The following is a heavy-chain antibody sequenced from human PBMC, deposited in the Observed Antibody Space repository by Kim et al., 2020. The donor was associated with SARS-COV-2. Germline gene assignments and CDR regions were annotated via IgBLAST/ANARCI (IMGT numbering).Heavy chain of an antibody. Sequence: ATTYYGDTVKDRFTMSRDNSKNTLYRQMNSLRAEDTAVYYCAKDLGGSFDYWGQGTLVTVSS. CDR3: AKDLGGSFDY. J-gene: IGHJ4*02. D-gene: IGHD7-27*01. V-gene: IGHV3-23*01. CDR2: ATT.